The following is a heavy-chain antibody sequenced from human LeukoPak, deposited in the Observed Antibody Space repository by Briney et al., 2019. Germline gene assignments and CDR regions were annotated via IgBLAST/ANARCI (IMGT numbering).Heavy chain of an antibody. V-gene: IGHV3-23*01. CDR1: GFTFSSYA. CDR3: AKLESSSGWYLEDY. CDR2: ISGSGGST. Sequence: GGSLRLSFAASGFTFSSYAMSWVRQAPGKGLEWVSAISGSGGSTYYADSVKGRFTISRDNSKNTLYLQMNSLRAEDTAVYYCAKLESSSGWYLEDYWGQGTLVTVSS. D-gene: IGHD6-19*01. J-gene: IGHJ4*02.